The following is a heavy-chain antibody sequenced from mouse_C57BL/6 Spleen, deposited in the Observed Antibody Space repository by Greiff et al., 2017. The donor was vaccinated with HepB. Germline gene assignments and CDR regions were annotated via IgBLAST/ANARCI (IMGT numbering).Heavy chain of an antibody. V-gene: IGHV5-6*01. J-gene: IGHJ3*01. Sequence: EVKLVESGGDLVKPGGSLKLSCAASGFTFSSYGMSWVRQTPDKRLEWVATISSGGSYTYYPDSVKGRFTISRDNAKNTLYLQMSSLKSEDTAMYYCASPDYYGSSYPAYWGQGTLVTVSA. CDR3: ASPDYYGSSYPAY. CDR2: ISSGGSYT. D-gene: IGHD1-1*01. CDR1: GFTFSSYG.